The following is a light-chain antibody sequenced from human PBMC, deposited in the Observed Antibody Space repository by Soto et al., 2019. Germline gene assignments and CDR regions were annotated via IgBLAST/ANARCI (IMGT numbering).Light chain of an antibody. J-gene: IGLJ1*01. CDR3: CSFAGPQSFEV. Sequence: QSVLTQPRSVSGSPGQSVTISCTGTSSDIGGYTYVSWYQQHPGKAPKVIIYDVSERPSGVPDRFSGSKSGNTASLTISGLQPEDEADYYSCSFAGPQSFEVFGEGTKVTVL. V-gene: IGLV2-11*01. CDR2: DVS. CDR1: SSDIGGYTY.